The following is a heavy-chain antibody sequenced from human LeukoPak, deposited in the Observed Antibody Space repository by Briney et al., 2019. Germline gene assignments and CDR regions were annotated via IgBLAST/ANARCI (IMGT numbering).Heavy chain of an antibody. D-gene: IGHD2-2*01. CDR1: GFTFSNYG. V-gene: IGHV3-30*02. CDR3: AKDLPAAYFDY. CDR2: VRSDGGIK. Sequence: PGGSLRLSCAASGFTFSNYGMHWVRQAPGKGLEWVAFVRSDGGIKYYADSVKGRFTISRDNSRTTLHLQMNSLRAEDTAVYHCAKDLPAAYFDYWGQGTLVTASS. J-gene: IGHJ4*02.